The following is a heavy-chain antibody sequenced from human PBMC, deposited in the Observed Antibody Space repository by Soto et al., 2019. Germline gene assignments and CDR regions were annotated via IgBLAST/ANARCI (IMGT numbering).Heavy chain of an antibody. CDR2: IIPIFGTA. D-gene: IGHD2-15*01. Sequence: QVQLVQSGAEVKKPGSSVKVSCKASGGTFSSYAISWVRQAPGQGLEWMGGIIPIFGTANYAQKFQGRVTVTADKSTSTAYMELSSLRSEDTAVYYCASRGVVVAATAFDYWGQGTLVTVSS. V-gene: IGHV1-69*06. J-gene: IGHJ4*02. CDR3: ASRGVVVAATAFDY. CDR1: GGTFSSYA.